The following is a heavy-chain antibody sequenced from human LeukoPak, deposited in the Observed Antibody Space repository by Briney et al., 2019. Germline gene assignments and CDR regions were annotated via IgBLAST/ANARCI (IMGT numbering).Heavy chain of an antibody. CDR1: GGSISSGGYY. Sequence: PSQTLSLTCTVSGGSISSGGYYWSWIRQPPGKGLEWIGYIYHSGSTYYNPSLKSRVTISVDTSKIQFSLKLSSVTAADTAVYYCARAAQIVPAAMFFSGLTKNRYYFDYWGQGTLVTVSS. CDR3: ARAAQIVPAAMFFSGLTKNRYYFDY. CDR2: IYHSGST. V-gene: IGHV4-30-2*01. D-gene: IGHD2-2*01. J-gene: IGHJ4*02.